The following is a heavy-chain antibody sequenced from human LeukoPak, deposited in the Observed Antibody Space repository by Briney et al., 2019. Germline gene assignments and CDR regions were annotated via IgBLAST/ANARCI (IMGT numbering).Heavy chain of an antibody. J-gene: IGHJ4*02. CDR1: GGSISSYY. D-gene: IGHD3-10*01. Sequence: SETLSLTCTVSGGSISSYYWSWIRQPPGKGLEWIGYIYYRGSTNYNPSLKSRVTISVDTSKNQFFLRLTSVTAADTAMYYCASRTYYGSGPDYWGQGTLVTVSS. V-gene: IGHV4-59*01. CDR2: IYYRGST. CDR3: ASRTYYGSGPDY.